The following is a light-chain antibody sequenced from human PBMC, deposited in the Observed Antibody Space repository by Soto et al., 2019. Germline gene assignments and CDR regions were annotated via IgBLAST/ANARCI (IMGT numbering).Light chain of an antibody. CDR3: QQYHDYSRT. CDR1: ESISSW. J-gene: IGKJ1*01. Sequence: DIQMTQSPSTLSASVGDRVTITGRASESISSWLAWYQQKPGKAPSLLIYKASTLQGGVPARFSGSGSRTEFTLTISSLQPDDFATYYCQQYHDYSRTFGQGTKVEL. CDR2: KAS. V-gene: IGKV1-5*03.